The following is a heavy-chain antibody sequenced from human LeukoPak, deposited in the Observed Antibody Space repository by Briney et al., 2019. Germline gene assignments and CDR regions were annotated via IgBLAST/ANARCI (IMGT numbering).Heavy chain of an antibody. CDR3: AKDTDADEQLATFDY. CDR2: ISWNSGSI. V-gene: IGHV3-9*02. D-gene: IGHD6-6*01. Sequence: GRSLRLSCAGSGFTSDDCAMHWVRQAPGKGLEWVSGISWNSGSIGYADSVKGRFTISRDNAKNSLYLQMNSLRAEDMALYYCAKDTDADEQLATFDYWGQGTLVTVSS. CDR1: GFTSDDCA. J-gene: IGHJ4*02.